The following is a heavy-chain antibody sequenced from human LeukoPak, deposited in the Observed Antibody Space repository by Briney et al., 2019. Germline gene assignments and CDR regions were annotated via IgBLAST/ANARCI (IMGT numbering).Heavy chain of an antibody. CDR3: ARGGYSSTGDSYGSEAFDI. D-gene: IGHD5-18*01. Sequence: GGSLRLSCAASGFTFSSYSMNWVRQAPGKGLEWVSSISSSSSYIYYADSVKGRFTISRDNAKNSLYLQMNSLRAEDTAVYYCARGGYSSTGDSYGSEAFDIWGQGTMVTVSS. J-gene: IGHJ3*02. CDR1: GFTFSSYS. V-gene: IGHV3-21*01. CDR2: ISSSSSYI.